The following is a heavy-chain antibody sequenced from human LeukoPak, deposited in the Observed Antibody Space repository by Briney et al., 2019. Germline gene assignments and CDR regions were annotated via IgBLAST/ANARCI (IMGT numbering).Heavy chain of an antibody. D-gene: IGHD1-14*01. CDR1: GFTFSSYW. J-gene: IGHJ4*02. Sequence: GGSLRLSCAASGFTFSSYWMHWVRQAPGKGLVWVSRINSDGSSTSYADSVKGRFTTSRDNAKNTLFLQMNSLRAEDTAVYYCAKSFSPPGFDYWGQGTLGTVSS. CDR3: AKSFSPPGFDY. V-gene: IGHV3-74*01. CDR2: INSDGSST.